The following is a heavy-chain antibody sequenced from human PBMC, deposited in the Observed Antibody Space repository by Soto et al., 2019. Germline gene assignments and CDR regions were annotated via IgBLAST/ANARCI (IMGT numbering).Heavy chain of an antibody. CDR1: GCTFGDYD. CDR2: ISWNSGSI. V-gene: IGHV3-9*01. D-gene: IGHD6-19*01. CDR3: AKSHTNSGWYVTTDY. J-gene: IGHJ4*02. Sequence: PGGSLRLSCAASGCTFGDYDMRWVRQAPGKGLEWVSAISWNSGSIDYAYSVKRLFTISRDNAKNSLYLQMYSLRADDTALYYCAKSHTNSGWYVTTDYWGQGTRVTVSS.